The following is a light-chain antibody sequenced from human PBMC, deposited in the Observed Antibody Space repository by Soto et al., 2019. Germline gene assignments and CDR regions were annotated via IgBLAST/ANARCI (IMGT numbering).Light chain of an antibody. V-gene: IGKV1-6*01. Sequence: AVPMTQSPSSLSASVGGRVTITCRASQAIRNDLAWYQQKPGKAPKLLIYAASSLQSGVSSRFSGSGSGTDFTLTISSLQPEDFAAYYCLQDYNSPYTFGQGTKLEIK. CDR1: QAIRND. CDR2: AAS. CDR3: LQDYNSPYT. J-gene: IGKJ2*01.